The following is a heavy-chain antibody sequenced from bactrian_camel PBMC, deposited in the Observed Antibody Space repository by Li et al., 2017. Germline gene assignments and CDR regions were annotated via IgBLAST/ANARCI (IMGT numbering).Heavy chain of an antibody. Sequence: HVQLVESGGSSVQVRGSLRLACKISEHTYKPNCVAWFRQAPGKKREGVAAIDRNGYPTYTYAVKGRFSISRDNARNWLDLQMDSLEPGDTARYYCAADRRRHGPPSLRPGDYSVWGQGTQVTVS. CDR1: EHTYKPNC. V-gene: IGHV3S53*01. D-gene: IGHD2*01. J-gene: IGHJ4*01. CDR2: IDRNGYP. CDR3: AADRRRHGPPSLRPGDYSV.